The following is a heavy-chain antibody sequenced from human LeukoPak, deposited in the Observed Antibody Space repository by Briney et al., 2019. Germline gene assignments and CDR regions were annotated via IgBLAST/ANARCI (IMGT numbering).Heavy chain of an antibody. CDR1: GFTFSSYG. D-gene: IGHD3-10*01. V-gene: IGHV3-30*02. J-gene: IGHJ4*02. CDR2: IRYDGSNK. CDR3: ARESGRFGLIDY. Sequence: GGSLRLTCAASGFTFSSYGMHWVRQAPGKGLEWVAFIRYDGSNKYYADSVKGRFTISRDNSKNTLYLQMNSLRAEDTAVYYCARESGRFGLIDYWGQGTLVTVSS.